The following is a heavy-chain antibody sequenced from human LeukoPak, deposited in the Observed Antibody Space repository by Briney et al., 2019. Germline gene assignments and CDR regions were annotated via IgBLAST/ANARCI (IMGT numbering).Heavy chain of an antibody. J-gene: IGHJ3*02. D-gene: IGHD2-15*01. Sequence: GGSLRLSCAASGFIFTDYSVNWVRQAPGKGLEWISHITRSGGTKNYADSVKGRFTISRDNAKNSLYLQMNSLRAEDTAIYYCATNKGWAFDIWGQGTVVTVSS. CDR1: GFIFTDYS. CDR3: ATNKGWAFDI. CDR2: ITRSGGTK. V-gene: IGHV3-48*01.